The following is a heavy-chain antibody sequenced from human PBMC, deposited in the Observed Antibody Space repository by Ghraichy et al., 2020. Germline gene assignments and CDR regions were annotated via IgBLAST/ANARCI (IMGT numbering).Heavy chain of an antibody. J-gene: IGHJ4*02. CDR1: GGSISSSSYY. CDR2: IYYSGST. V-gene: IGHV4-39*01. Sequence: SQTLSLTCNVSGGSISSSSYYWGWIRQPPGKGLEWIGSIYYSGSTYYNPSLKSRVTISVDTSKNQFSLKLSSVTAADTAVYYCARHVAYYGSGSYPDYWGQGTLVTVSS. CDR3: ARHVAYYGSGSYPDY. D-gene: IGHD3-10*01.